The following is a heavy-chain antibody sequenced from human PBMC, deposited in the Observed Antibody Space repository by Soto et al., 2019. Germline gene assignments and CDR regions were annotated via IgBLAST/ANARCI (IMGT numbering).Heavy chain of an antibody. CDR1: GFTFSSTW. D-gene: IGHD3-3*01. V-gene: IGHV3-7*01. CDR2: IKQDGSEM. CDR3: GRDGPPPFGVDIRGFAP. Sequence: EVQLVESGGALVQPGGSLRISCAASGFTFSSTWMSWVRQAPGKGLEWVANIKQDGSEMYYMDSVKGRFTISRDNAKNSLYLQMTSRGADDTAVYYCGRDGPPPFGVDIRGFAPGGRGSQVTVSS. J-gene: IGHJ5*02.